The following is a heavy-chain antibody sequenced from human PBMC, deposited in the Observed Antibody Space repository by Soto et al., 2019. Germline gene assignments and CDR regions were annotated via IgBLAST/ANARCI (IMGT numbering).Heavy chain of an antibody. Sequence: SETLSLTCAVSGGSISSGGYSWSWIRQPPGKGLEWIGYIYHSGSTYYNPSLKSRVTISVDRSKNQSSLKLSSVTAADTAVYYCARASLRRYDFWSGYGNWFAPWGQGTLVTVSS. D-gene: IGHD3-3*01. V-gene: IGHV4-30-2*01. J-gene: IGHJ5*02. CDR1: GGSISSGGYS. CDR3: ARASLRRYDFWSGYGNWFAP. CDR2: IYHSGST.